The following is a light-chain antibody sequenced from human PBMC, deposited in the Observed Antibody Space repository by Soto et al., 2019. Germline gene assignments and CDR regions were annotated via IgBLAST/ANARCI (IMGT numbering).Light chain of an antibody. CDR2: GAS. Sequence: EIVLTQSPGTLSLSPGERATLSCRASQSFSSRYLAWYQQKPGQAPRLLIYGASSRATGIPDRFSGSGSGTDFTLTISRLETEDFAVYYCQQYGSSPVPFGQGTRLEIK. V-gene: IGKV3-20*01. J-gene: IGKJ5*01. CDR3: QQYGSSPVP. CDR1: QSFSSRY.